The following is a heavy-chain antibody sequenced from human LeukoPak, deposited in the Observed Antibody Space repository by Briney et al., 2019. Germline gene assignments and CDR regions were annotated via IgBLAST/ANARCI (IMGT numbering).Heavy chain of an antibody. J-gene: IGHJ4*02. Sequence: GGSLRLSCAASGFTFSSYWMHWVRQAPGKGLVWVSLINSDGSSTSYADSVKGRFTISRDNAKNTQYMQMNSLRAEDTAVYYCARVEFGELSPYFDYWGQGTLVTVSS. CDR3: ARVEFGELSPYFDY. CDR1: GFTFSSYW. CDR2: INSDGSST. D-gene: IGHD3-10*01. V-gene: IGHV3-74*01.